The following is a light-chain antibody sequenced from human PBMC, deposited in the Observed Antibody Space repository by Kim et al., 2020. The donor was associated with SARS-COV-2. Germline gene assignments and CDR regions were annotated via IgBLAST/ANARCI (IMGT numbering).Light chain of an antibody. J-gene: IGLJ3*02. CDR1: SSDVGGYNY. V-gene: IGLV2-11*01. CDR2: DVS. CDR3: CSYAGSYTWV. Sequence: GQSVTISCTGTSSDVGGYNYGSWYQQHPGKAPKLMIYDVSKRPSGVPDRFSGSKSGNTASLTISGLQAEDEAEYYCCSYAGSYTWVFGGGTQLTVL.